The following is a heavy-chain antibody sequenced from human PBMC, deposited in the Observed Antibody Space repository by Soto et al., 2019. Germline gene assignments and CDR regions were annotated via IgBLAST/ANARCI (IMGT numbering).Heavy chain of an antibody. D-gene: IGHD3-10*01. CDR2: ISSTAGRTS. V-gene: IGHV3-23*01. Sequence: GGSLRLSCATSGFTFNTYPMTWVRQAPGKGLEWVSSISSTAGRTSSYADSVKGRFAISRDFSDNTVYLQMNNLRVDDTAVYFCAKGVLSFHYGMGVWGQGTTVTVSS. J-gene: IGHJ6*02. CDR3: AKGVLSFHYGMGV. CDR1: GFTFNTYP.